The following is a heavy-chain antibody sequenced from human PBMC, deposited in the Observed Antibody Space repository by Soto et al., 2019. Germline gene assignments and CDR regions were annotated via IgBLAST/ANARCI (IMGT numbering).Heavy chain of an antibody. CDR2: INAGNGNT. V-gene: IGHV1-3*01. J-gene: IGHJ6*02. Sequence: QVQLVQSGAEVKKPGASVKVSCKASGYTFTRYAMHWVRQAPGQRLEWMGWINAGNGNTKYSQKFQGRVTITRDTHASTAYMELRSLRSEDTAVYYGASLKIAAAPYGMDVWGQGTTVTVSS. CDR3: ASLKIAAAPYGMDV. CDR1: GYTFTRYA. D-gene: IGHD6-13*01.